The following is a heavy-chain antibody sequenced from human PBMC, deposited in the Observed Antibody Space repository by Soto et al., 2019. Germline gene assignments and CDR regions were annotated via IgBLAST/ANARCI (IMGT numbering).Heavy chain of an antibody. Sequence: ASVKVSCKASGYTFTSYAMHWVRQAPGQRLEWMGWINAGNGNTKYSQKFQGRVTITRDTSASTAYMELSSLRSEDTAVYYCARESAPPKYCSGGSCYSRAFDIWGQGTMVTVSS. CDR3: ARESAPPKYCSGGSCYSRAFDI. J-gene: IGHJ3*02. CDR2: INAGNGNT. CDR1: GYTFTSYA. V-gene: IGHV1-3*01. D-gene: IGHD2-15*01.